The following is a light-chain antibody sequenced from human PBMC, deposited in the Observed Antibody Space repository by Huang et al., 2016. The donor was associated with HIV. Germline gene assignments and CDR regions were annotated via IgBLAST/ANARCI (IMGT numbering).Light chain of an antibody. CDR3: QQYNSWPRT. V-gene: IGKV3-15*01. Sequence: EMVMTQSPDTLSVSPGERVTLSCRASEGVSSNLAWYRQKPGQAPRLLIHGASTRVTGSPARFSGSGSETDFTLTIHSLQSEDLAVYYCQQYNSWPRTFGQGTKLEIK. J-gene: IGKJ2*01. CDR2: GAS. CDR1: EGVSSN.